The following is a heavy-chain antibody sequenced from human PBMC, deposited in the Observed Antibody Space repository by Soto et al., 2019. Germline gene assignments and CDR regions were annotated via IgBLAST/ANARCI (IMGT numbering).Heavy chain of an antibody. Sequence: ASVKVSCKASGGTFSSYTISWVRQAPGQRLEWMGWINAGNGNTKYSQKFQGRVTITRDTSASTAYMELSSLRSEDTAVYYCARDRSSGWYADYWGQGTLVTVSS. CDR2: INAGNGNT. J-gene: IGHJ4*02. D-gene: IGHD6-19*01. CDR1: GGTFSSYT. CDR3: ARDRSSGWYADY. V-gene: IGHV1-3*01.